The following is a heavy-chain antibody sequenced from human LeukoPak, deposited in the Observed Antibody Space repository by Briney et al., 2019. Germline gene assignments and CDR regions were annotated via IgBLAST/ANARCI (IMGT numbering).Heavy chain of an antibody. CDR1: GGSISSSSYY. J-gene: IGHJ3*02. Sequence: SETLSLTCTVSGGSISSSSYYWGWIRQPPGKGLEWIGSIYYSGSTYYNPSLKSRVTISVDTSKNQFSLKLSSVTAADTAVYYCAGVVVITHDAFDIWGQGTMVTVSS. CDR3: AGVVVITHDAFDI. CDR2: IYYSGST. D-gene: IGHD3-22*01. V-gene: IGHV4-39*07.